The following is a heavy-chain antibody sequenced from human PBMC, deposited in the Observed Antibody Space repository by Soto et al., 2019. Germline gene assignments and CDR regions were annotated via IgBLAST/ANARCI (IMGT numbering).Heavy chain of an antibody. CDR3: AREYCSGGSCYFDY. J-gene: IGHJ4*02. Sequence: PGGSLRLSCAASGFTFSSYSMNWVRQAPGKGLEWVSSISSSSSYIYYADSVKGRFTISRDNAKNSLYLQMNSLRAEDTAVYYCAREYCSGGSCYFDYWGQGTLVTVS. V-gene: IGHV3-21*01. CDR1: GFTFSSYS. CDR2: ISSSSSYI. D-gene: IGHD2-15*01.